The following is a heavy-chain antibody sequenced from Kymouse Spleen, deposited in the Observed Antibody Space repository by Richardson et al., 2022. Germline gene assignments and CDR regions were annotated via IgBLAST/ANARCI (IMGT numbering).Heavy chain of an antibody. CDR2: ISYDGSNK. Sequence: QVQLVESGGGVVQPGRSLRLSCAASGFTFSSYGMHWVRQAPGKGLEWVAVISYDGSNKYYADSVKGRFTISRDNSKNTLYLQMNSLRAEDTAVYYCAKDQGIAAAGTFDYWGQGTLVTVSS. J-gene: IGHJ4*02. D-gene: IGHD6-13*01. V-gene: IGHV3-30*18. CDR1: GFTFSSYG. CDR3: AKDQGIAAAGTFDY.